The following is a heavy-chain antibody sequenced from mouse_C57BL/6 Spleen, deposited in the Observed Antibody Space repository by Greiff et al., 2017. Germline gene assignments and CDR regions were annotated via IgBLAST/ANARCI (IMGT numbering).Heavy chain of an antibody. CDR1: GYTFTDYN. CDR3: AGRGGGAYYNNYWYFDV. D-gene: IGHD2-5*01. CDR2: IIPNNGGT. J-gene: IGHJ1*03. V-gene: IGHV1-18*01. Sequence: VQLQQSGPELVKPGASVKIPCKASGYTFTDYNMDWVKQSHGKSLEWIGDIIPNNGGTIYNQKFKGKATFTVDKSSSTAYMELRSLTSEDTAVYYDAGRGGGAYYNNYWYFDVWGTGTTVTVSS.